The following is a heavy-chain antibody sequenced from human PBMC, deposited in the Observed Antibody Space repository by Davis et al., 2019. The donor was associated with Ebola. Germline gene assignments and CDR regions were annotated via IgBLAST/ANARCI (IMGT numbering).Heavy chain of an antibody. V-gene: IGHV1-69*06. D-gene: IGHD2-2*01. J-gene: IGHJ3*02. Sequence: SVKVSCKASGGTFSSYAISWVRQAPGQGLEWMGGIIPIFGKANYAQKFQGRVTITADKSTSTAYMELCSLRSEDTAVYYCATLGYCSSTSCYAAFDIWGQGTMVTVSS. CDR3: ATLGYCSSTSCYAAFDI. CDR1: GGTFSSYA. CDR2: IIPIFGKA.